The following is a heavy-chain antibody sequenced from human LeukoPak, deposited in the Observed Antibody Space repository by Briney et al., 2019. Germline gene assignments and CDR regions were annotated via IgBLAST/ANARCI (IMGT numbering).Heavy chain of an antibody. CDR3: ARGVSSGWYSLDY. CDR2: IYTSGST. CDR1: GGSISSYC. V-gene: IGHV4-4*07. Sequence: PSETLSLTCAVSGGSISSYCWSWIRQSAVKGLEWIGRIYTSGSTNYTPSLKSRVTMSVVTSKNQFSLKLSSVTAADTAVYYCARGVSSGWYSLDYWGQGTLVTVSS. J-gene: IGHJ4*02. D-gene: IGHD6-19*01.